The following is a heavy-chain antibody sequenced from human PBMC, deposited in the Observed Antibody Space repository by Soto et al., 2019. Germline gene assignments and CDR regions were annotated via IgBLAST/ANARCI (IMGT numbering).Heavy chain of an antibody. CDR1: GYTFTSYG. J-gene: IGHJ4*02. V-gene: IGHV1-18*01. CDR3: ARDWFGVDY. Sequence: QVQLVQSGAEVEQPGGSVKVSCKASGYTFTSYGISGVRQAPGKGLEWMGWINPYNGNTNYAQKLQGRVTMTTDTSTNTAYMELRRLGSDDTGVYDCARDWFGVDYWGQGTLVTVSS. CDR2: INPYNGNT. D-gene: IGHD3-16*01.